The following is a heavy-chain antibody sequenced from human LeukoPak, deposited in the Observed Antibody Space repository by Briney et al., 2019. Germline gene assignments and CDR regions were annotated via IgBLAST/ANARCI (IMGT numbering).Heavy chain of an antibody. D-gene: IGHD2-8*02. J-gene: IGHJ4*02. CDR3: AREESGGFFDY. Sequence: GASVKVSCKTSGYTFSNYYMHWVRQAPGQGLEWMRLIGPAGTNTNYAQKFRGRVTVTRDTSTTTVYMELSSLSYEDTAVYYCAREESGGFFDYWGQGTLVTVSS. V-gene: IGHV1-46*01. CDR1: GYTFSNYY. CDR2: IGPAGTNT.